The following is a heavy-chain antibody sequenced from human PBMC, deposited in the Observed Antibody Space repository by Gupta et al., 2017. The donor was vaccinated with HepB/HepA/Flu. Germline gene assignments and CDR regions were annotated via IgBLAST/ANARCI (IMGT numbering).Heavy chain of an antibody. CDR2: IYHSWAT. D-gene: IGHD6-13*01. J-gene: IGHJ6*02. CDR3: ARGIHYYGIDV. CDR1: GGPISSGSYS. Sequence: QLQLQESGSGLVKPSQTLSLTCGVSGGPISSGSYSWIWIGQPPGKGLEWTGYIYHSWATYYNPSLKSRVTMSVDRSKNQFSLKLSSVTAADTAVYYCARGIHYYGIDVWGQGTTVTVSS. V-gene: IGHV4-30-2*01.